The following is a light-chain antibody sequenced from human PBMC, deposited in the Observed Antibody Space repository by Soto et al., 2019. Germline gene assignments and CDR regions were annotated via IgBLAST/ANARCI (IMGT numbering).Light chain of an antibody. CDR1: QSVSSN. J-gene: IGKJ2*01. V-gene: IGKV3-15*01. Sequence: EIVMTQSPATLSVSPGERATLSCRASQSVSSNLAWYQQKPGQAPRLLIYGASTRATGIPARFSGSGSGTEFTLTISSLQSEYFADYYCQQYNNLPYTFAQG. CDR3: QQYNNLPYT. CDR2: GAS.